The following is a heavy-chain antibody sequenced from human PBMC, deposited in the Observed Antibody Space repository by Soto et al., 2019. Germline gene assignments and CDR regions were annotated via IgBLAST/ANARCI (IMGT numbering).Heavy chain of an antibody. CDR2: ISGSGGST. D-gene: IGHD5-12*01. CDR3: AKDGGYDLGGGYFDY. J-gene: IGHJ4*02. CDR1: GFTFSSYA. V-gene: IGHV3-23*01. Sequence: GGPLRLSCAASGFTFSSYAMSWVRQAPGKGLEWVSAISGSGGSTYYADSVKGRFTISRDNSKNTLYLQMNSLRAEDTAVYYCAKDGGYDLGGGYFDYWGQGTLVTVSS.